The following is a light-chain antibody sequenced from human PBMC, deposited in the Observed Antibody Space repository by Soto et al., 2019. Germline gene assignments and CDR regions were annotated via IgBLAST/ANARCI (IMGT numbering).Light chain of an antibody. V-gene: IGKV3-20*01. CDR2: GAS. J-gene: IGKJ1*01. CDR1: QSVSNNY. Sequence: LSCWASQSVSNNYLAWYQQKPGQAPRLLIYGASNRATGIPDRFSGSGSGTDFTLTISRLEPEDFAVYYCQQYGSSGTFGQGTKVEIK. CDR3: QQYGSSGT.